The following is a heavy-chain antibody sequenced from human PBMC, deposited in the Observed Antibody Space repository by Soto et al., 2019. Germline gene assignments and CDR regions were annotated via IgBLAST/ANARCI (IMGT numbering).Heavy chain of an antibody. CDR1: GYSFTSYW. J-gene: IGHJ6*02. CDR3: ASSPRGFCSSTSCRELGNYYGMDV. CDR2: IDPSDSYT. V-gene: IGHV5-10-1*01. Sequence: GESLKISCKGSGYSFTSYWISWVRQMPGKGLEWMGRIDPSDSYTNYSPSFQGHVTISADKSISTAYLQWSSLKASDTAMYYCASSPRGFCSSTSCRELGNYYGMDVWGQGTTVTVSS. D-gene: IGHD2-2*01.